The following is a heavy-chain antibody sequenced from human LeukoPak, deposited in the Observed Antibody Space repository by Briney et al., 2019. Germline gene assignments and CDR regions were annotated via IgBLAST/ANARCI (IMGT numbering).Heavy chain of an antibody. CDR3: ARNWGAGHPINFDY. CDR2: ISGYNGDT. D-gene: IGHD3-16*01. CDR1: GYPFSSCG. V-gene: IGHV1-18*01. J-gene: IGHJ4*02. Sequence: ASVKVSCKTFGYPFSSCGINWVRQAPGQGLEWMGWISGYNGDTNYAQKFQGRVTMTTDTSTNTAYMDLRRLRSDDTAVYYCARNWGAGHPINFDYWGQGTLSPSPQ.